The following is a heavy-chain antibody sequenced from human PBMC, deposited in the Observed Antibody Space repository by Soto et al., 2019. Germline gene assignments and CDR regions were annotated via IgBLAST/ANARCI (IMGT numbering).Heavy chain of an antibody. CDR1: GFTFSSYS. CDR2: ISSSSSYI. CDR3: ARDSVAAYNWFDP. D-gene: IGHD6-19*01. V-gene: IGHV3-21*01. J-gene: IGHJ5*02. Sequence: GGSLRLSCAASGFTFSSYSMNWVRQAPGKGLEWVSSISSSSSYIYYADSVKGRFTISRDNAKNSLYLQMNSLRAEDTAVYYCARDSVAAYNWFDPWGQGTLVTVSS.